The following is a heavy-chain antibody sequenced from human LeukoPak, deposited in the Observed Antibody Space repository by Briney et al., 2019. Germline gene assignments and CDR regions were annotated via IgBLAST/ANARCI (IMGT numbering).Heavy chain of an antibody. J-gene: IGHJ4*02. V-gene: IGHV4-59*01. CDR1: GGSTNNYH. D-gene: IGHD2-2*02. CDR2: ISYTGST. Sequence: PSETLSLTCSVSGGSTNNYHWSWIRQPPGKGLEWIGYISYTGSTNYNPSLKSRLTMSLDTSNNRFSLKLTSVTAADTAVYYCASQLYSEGPPFDFWGQGTLVTVSS. CDR3: ASQLYSEGPPFDF.